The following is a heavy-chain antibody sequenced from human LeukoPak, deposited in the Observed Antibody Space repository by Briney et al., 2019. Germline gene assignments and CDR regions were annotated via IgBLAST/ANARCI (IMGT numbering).Heavy chain of an antibody. CDR1: DYTFTSYG. D-gene: IGHD3-16*02. J-gene: IGHJ4*02. CDR3: ARDRWLGELSPFDY. CDR2: ISAYNGLT. Sequence: GASVKVSCKASDYTFTSYGISWVRQAPGQGLGWLGWISAYNGLTEYAQKFQGRVTMTTDTSTSTAYMDLRSLRSDDTAVYYCARDRWLGELSPFDYWGQGTLVTVSS. V-gene: IGHV1-18*01.